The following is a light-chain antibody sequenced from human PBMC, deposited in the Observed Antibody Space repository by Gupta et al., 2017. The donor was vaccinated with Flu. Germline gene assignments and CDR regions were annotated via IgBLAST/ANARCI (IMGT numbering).Light chain of an antibody. CDR3: QQRNVWPLT. CDR1: ENIGHQ. CDR2: HAS. Sequence: EIVLTQSPVSLSLPPGGTATLSCRASENIGHQLTWLQQKPGQAPRLVIYHASKRADGIPPRFTGSGSGTEFTLTISILEPEDFATYYCQQRNVWPLTFGRGTRVETK. J-gene: IGKJ4*01. V-gene: IGKV3-11*01.